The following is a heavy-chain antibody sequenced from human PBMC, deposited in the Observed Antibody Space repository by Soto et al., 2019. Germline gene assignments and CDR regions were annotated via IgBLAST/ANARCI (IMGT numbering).Heavy chain of an antibody. CDR2: IYPPDSDT. CDR3: ARHRAYGPGNVVFDY. Sequence: GESLKISCKTSGYSFTNNWIGWVRQMPGKGLEWLGIIYPPDSDTRYNPSLQGQVTMSIDKSISTAYLHWRSLRASDTAIYFCARHRAYGPGNVVFDYWGQGTLVTVSS. CDR1: GYSFTNNW. D-gene: IGHD3-10*01. J-gene: IGHJ4*02. V-gene: IGHV5-51*01.